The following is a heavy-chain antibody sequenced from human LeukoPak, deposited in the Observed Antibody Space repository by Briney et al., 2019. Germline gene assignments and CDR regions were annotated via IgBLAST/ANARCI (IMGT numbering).Heavy chain of an antibody. D-gene: IGHD2-15*01. V-gene: IGHV1-46*01. Sequence: ASVKVSCKASGYTFTSYYMHWVRQAPGQGLEWMGIINPSGGSTSYAQKFQGRVTMTRDTSTSTVYMQLSCLRSEDTAVYYCARAACSGGSCYRYYFDYGGQEPLVTVPS. J-gene: IGHJ4*02. CDR3: ARAACSGGSCYRYYFDY. CDR1: GYTFTSYY. CDR2: INPSGGST.